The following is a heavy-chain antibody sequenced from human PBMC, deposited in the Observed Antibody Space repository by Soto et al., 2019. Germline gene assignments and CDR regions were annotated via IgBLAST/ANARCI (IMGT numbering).Heavy chain of an antibody. CDR1: GYTFTSYG. Sequence: QVQLVQSGAEVKKPGASVKVSCKASGYTFTSYGITWVRQAPGQGLEWMGWISAYNGNTNYAQTLQGRVTMTTDTPTRAAYMELWSLRCDDTAVYYCARAYTWLSGWYGWDFDYWGQGTLVTVSS. J-gene: IGHJ4*02. V-gene: IGHV1-18*01. CDR3: ARAYTWLSGWYGWDFDY. D-gene: IGHD6-19*01. CDR2: ISAYNGNT.